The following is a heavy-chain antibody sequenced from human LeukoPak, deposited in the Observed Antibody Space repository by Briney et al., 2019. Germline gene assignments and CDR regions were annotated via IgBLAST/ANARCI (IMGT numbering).Heavy chain of an antibody. D-gene: IGHD3-22*01. CDR1: GGSISSYY. Sequence: PSETLSLTCTVSGGSISSYYWSWIRQPPGKGLEWIGYIYSSGTINFNPSLKSRLTMSVDTSKNQFSLKLSSVTAADTAVYYCARHDKGFDYWGQGTLVTVSA. CDR3: ARHDKGFDY. V-gene: IGHV4-59*08. CDR2: IYSSGTI. J-gene: IGHJ4*02.